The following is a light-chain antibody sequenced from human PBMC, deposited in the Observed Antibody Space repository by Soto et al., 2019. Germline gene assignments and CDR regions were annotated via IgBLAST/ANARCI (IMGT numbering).Light chain of an antibody. CDR3: QQLNTYPALT. CDR2: AAS. V-gene: IGKV1-9*01. CDR1: QGISSY. J-gene: IGKJ4*01. Sequence: IQLTQSPSSLSASVGDRVTITCRASQGISSYLAWYQQKPGKAPRLLIYAASALQSGVPSRFSGSGSGTDFTLTISSLPPEDFATYYCQQLNTYPALTFGGGTKVEIK.